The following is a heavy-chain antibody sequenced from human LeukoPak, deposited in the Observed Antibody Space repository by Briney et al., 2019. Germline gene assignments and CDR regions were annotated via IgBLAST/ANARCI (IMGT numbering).Heavy chain of an antibody. CDR2: ISAYNGNT. Sequence: ASVKVSCKASGYTFTGYYMHWVRQAPGQGLEWMGWISAYNGNTNYAQKLQGRVTMTTDTSTSTAYMELRSLRSDDTAVYYCATFEYSSSSSSFDYWGQGTLVIVSS. V-gene: IGHV1-18*04. CDR3: ATFEYSSSSSSFDY. D-gene: IGHD6-6*01. CDR1: GYTFTGYY. J-gene: IGHJ4*02.